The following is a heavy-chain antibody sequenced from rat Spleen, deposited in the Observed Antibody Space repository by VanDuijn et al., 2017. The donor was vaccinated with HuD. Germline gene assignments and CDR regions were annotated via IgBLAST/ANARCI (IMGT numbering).Heavy chain of an antibody. CDR3: ARGAYYGYTYWYFDF. CDR1: GFTFSDYA. V-gene: IGHV5-17*01. CDR2: ITNTGGST. D-gene: IGHD1-9*01. J-gene: IGHJ1*01. Sequence: EVQLVESGGGLVQPGRSLKLSCAASGFTFSDYAMAWVRQAPKKGLEWVATITNTGGSTYYPDSVKGRFTISRDNAKSTLYLQMNSLRSEDTATYYCARGAYYGYTYWYFDFWGPGTMVTVSS.